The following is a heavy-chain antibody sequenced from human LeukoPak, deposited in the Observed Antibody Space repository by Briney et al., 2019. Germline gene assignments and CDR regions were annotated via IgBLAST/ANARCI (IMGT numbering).Heavy chain of an antibody. CDR2: INHSGST. CDR1: GGSFSGYY. J-gene: IGHJ4*02. Sequence: PSETLSLTCAVYGGSFSGYYWSWTRQPPGKGLEWIGEINHSGSTNYNPSLKSRVTISVDTSKNQFSLKLSSVTAADTAVYYCARERPLPGYYFDYWGQGTLVTVSS. V-gene: IGHV4-34*01. CDR3: ARERPLPGYYFDY.